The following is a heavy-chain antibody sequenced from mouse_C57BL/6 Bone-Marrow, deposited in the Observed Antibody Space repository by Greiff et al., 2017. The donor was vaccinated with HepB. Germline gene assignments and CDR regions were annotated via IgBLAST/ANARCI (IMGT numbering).Heavy chain of an antibody. CDR1: GFTFSSYA. D-gene: IGHD2-4*01. CDR3: AREGYDYDGVYYAMDY. CDR2: ISDGGSYT. Sequence: EVQLVESGGGLVKPGGSLKLSCAASGFTFSSYAMSWVRQTPEKRLEWVATISDGGSYTYYPDNVKGRFTISRDNAKNNLYLQMSHLKSEDTAMYYCAREGYDYDGVYYAMDYWGQGTSVTVSS. V-gene: IGHV5-4*01. J-gene: IGHJ4*01.